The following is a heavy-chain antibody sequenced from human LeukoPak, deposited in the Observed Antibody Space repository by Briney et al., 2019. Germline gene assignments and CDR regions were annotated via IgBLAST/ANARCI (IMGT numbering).Heavy chain of an antibody. V-gene: IGHV3-30*02. D-gene: IGHD4-23*01. CDR2: IRYDGSNK. CDR1: GFTFSSYG. J-gene: IGHJ4*02. Sequence: PGGSLRLSCAASGFTFSSYGMHWVRQAPGKGLEWVAFIRYDGSNKYYADSVKGRFTISRDNSKNTLYLQMNSLRAEDTAVYYCANIPFDYGGNLGYFDYWGQGTLVTVSS. CDR3: ANIPFDYGGNLGYFDY.